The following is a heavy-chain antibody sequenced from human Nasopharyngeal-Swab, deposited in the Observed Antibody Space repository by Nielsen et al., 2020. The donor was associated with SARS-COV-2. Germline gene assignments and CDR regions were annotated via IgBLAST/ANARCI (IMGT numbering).Heavy chain of an antibody. Sequence: GGSLRLSCAASGFIFSSYAMNWVRQAPGRGLEWVSAISGADDSTKYADSVKGRFTISRDNSKNTVNLQMNSLRAEDTAIYYCAKDRDSGDDSDDYYHYYGMDVWGQGTTVTVSS. CDR1: GFIFSSYA. D-gene: IGHD5-12*01. CDR3: AKDRDSGDDSDDYYHYYGMDV. J-gene: IGHJ6*02. CDR2: ISGADDST. V-gene: IGHV3-23*01.